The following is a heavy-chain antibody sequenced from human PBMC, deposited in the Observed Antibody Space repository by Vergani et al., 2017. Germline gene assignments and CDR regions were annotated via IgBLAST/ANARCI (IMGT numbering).Heavy chain of an antibody. V-gene: IGHV3-15*01. CDR1: GFTFSSAW. CDR3: TTPTKWELRYYFDY. CDR2: IKPKTDGETT. D-gene: IGHD3-9*01. Sequence: EVQLVESGGGLVKPGGSLDLSFQASGFTFSSAWWSWVAQAPGKGLEWVARIKPKTDGETTDYAAPVKDRFTISRDDSKNTLDLQMNSLKTEDTAVYYCTTPTKWELRYYFDYWGQGTLVTVSS. J-gene: IGHJ4*02.